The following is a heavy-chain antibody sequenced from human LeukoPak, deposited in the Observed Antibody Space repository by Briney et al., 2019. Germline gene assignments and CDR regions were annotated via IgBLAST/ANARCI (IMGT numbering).Heavy chain of an antibody. J-gene: IGHJ6*02. D-gene: IGHD2-15*01. CDR3: ARDIVVVVAATLYYYGMDV. CDR1: GGSISSSSYY. V-gene: IGHV4-39*07. CDR2: IYYSGST. Sequence: SETLSLTCTVSGGSISSSSYYWGWIRQLPGKGLEWIGSIYYSGSTYYNPSLKSRVTISVDTSKNQFSLKLSSVTAADTAVYYCARDIVVVVAATLYYYGMDVWGQGTTVTVSS.